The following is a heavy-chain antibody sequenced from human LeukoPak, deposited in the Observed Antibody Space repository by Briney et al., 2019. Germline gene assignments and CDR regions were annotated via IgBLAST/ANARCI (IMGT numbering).Heavy chain of an antibody. CDR2: IIPISGTT. CDR3: ARKLRLGGNWFDP. Sequence: SVKVSCKTSGGTFTSYAITWVRQAPGQGLERMGKIIPISGTTNYAQKFQGRVTFTADESTSTAYMELSSLRSEDTALYYCARKLRLGGNWFDPWGQGTLVTVSS. D-gene: IGHD1-26*01. J-gene: IGHJ5*02. V-gene: IGHV1-69*15. CDR1: GGTFTSYA.